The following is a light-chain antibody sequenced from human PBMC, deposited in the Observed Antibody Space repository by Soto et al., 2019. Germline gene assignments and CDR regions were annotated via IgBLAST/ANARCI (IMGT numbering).Light chain of an antibody. V-gene: IGKV1-39*01. CDR3: QHSHGIPRR. J-gene: IGKJ1*01. CDR1: QSISNY. Sequence: DSQMTQSPSSLSASVGDRVTITCRASQSISNYLNWYQLKPGKAPKLLMYAASSLHSGVPSRYDGRGSGKDFTITISSLQPEDFATYICQHSHGIPRRFGQGTKVEIK. CDR2: AAS.